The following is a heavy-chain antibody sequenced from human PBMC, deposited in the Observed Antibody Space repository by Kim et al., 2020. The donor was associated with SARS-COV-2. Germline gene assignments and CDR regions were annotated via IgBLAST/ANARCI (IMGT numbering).Heavy chain of an antibody. CDR3: AHSRIRRGTLLVVADISFAY. CDR1: GFSLSTSGVG. CDR2: IYWDDDK. V-gene: IGHV2-5*02. Sequence: SGPTLVNPTQTLTLTCTFSGFSLSTSGVGVGWSRQPPGKALEWLARIYWDDDKRYSPSLKSRLTITKDTSKNQVVLTMTNMDPVDTDTDYCAHSRIRRGTLLVVADISFAYWGQGTLVTVSS. J-gene: IGHJ4*02. D-gene: IGHD3-22*01.